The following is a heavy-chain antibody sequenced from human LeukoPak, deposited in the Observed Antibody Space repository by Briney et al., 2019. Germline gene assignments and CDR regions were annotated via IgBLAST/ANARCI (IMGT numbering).Heavy chain of an antibody. Sequence: ASVKVSCKASGYTFTSYYMHWVRQAPGQGLEWMGRINPNSGGTKYAQKFQGRVTMTRDTSINTAYMELSRLRSDDTALYYCAREDSNPKYYYYYGMDVWGQGTTVTVSS. J-gene: IGHJ6*02. CDR2: INPNSGGT. V-gene: IGHV1-2*06. CDR1: GYTFTSYY. CDR3: AREDSNPKYYYYYGMDV. D-gene: IGHD4-11*01.